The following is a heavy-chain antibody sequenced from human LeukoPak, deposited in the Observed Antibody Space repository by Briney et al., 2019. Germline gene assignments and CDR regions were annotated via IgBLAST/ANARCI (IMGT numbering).Heavy chain of an antibody. CDR2: IFHTGST. CDR1: GGSIGLYY. Sequence: SETLSLTCTVSGGSIGLYYWAWIRQPPGKGLEWIGYIFHTGSTNYNPSLKSRLTISVDTSRNQFSLRLSSVTAADTAVYYCARHQHAGREHYYGIDVWGQGTTASVSS. D-gene: IGHD1-26*01. V-gene: IGHV4-59*08. J-gene: IGHJ6*02. CDR3: ARHQHAGREHYYGIDV.